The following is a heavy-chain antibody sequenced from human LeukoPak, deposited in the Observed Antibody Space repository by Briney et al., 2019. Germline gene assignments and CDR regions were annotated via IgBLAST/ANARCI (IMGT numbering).Heavy chain of an antibody. CDR3: ARLPTH. CDR1: GGSFSGYY. Sequence: SETLSLTCAVYGGSFSGYYWSWIRQPPGKGLEWIGYIDYSGSTNYNPSLKSRVSISVDTSKNQFSLKLSSVTAADTAVYYCARLPTHWGQGTLVTVSS. J-gene: IGHJ4*02. V-gene: IGHV4-59*08. CDR2: IDYSGST. D-gene: IGHD4-17*01.